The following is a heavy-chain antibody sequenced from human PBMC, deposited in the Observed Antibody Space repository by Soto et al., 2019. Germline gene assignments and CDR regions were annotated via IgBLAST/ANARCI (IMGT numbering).Heavy chain of an antibody. J-gene: IGHJ4*02. Sequence: QVQLVESGGGVVQPGRSLRLSCAASGFTFSSYGMHWVRQAPGKGLEWVAVIWYDGSNKYYADSVKGRFTISRDNSKNTLYLQMNSLRAEDTAVYYCARVDIVLIAFDYWGQGTLVTVSS. CDR1: GFTFSSYG. CDR2: IWYDGSNK. V-gene: IGHV3-33*01. D-gene: IGHD2-8*01. CDR3: ARVDIVLIAFDY.